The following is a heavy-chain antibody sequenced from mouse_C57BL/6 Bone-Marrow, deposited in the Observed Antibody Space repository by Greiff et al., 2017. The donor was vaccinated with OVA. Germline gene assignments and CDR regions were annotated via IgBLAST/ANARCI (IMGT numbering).Heavy chain of an antibody. J-gene: IGHJ3*01. CDR3: ARELRLRMAY. CDR2: IDPSDSYT. D-gene: IGHD3-2*02. V-gene: IGHV1-59*01. Sequence: QVQLQQPGAELVRPGTSVKLSCKASGYTFTSYWMHWVKQRPGQGLEWIGVIDPSDSYTNYNQKFKGKATLTVDTSSSTAYMQLSSLTSEDSAVYYCARELRLRMAYWGQGTLVTVSA. CDR1: GYTFTSYW.